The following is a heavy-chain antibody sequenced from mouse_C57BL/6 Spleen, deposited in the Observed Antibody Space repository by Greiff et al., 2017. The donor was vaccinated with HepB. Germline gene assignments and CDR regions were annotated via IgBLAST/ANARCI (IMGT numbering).Heavy chain of an antibody. CDR2: ISSGGDYI. D-gene: IGHD2-4*01. V-gene: IGHV5-9-1*02. J-gene: IGHJ4*01. CDR3: TRVDYDLYAMDY. CDR1: GFTFSSYA. Sequence: EVKLMESGEGLVKPGGSLKLSCAASGFTFSSYAMSWVRQTPEKRLEWVAYISSGGDYIYYADTVKGRFTISRDNARNTLYLQMSSLKSEDTAMYYCTRVDYDLYAMDYWGQGTSVTVSS.